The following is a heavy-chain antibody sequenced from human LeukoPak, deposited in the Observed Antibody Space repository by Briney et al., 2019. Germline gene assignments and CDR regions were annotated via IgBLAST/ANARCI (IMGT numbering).Heavy chain of an antibody. CDR3: VKIRQRAFDP. J-gene: IGHJ5*02. CDR2: IDSSGRA. CDR1: GGSISSSY. Sequence: PSETLSLTCSVSGGSISSSYWSWIRQPPGKGLEWIGYIDSSGRANYNPSLKSRVTILVDTSKNNVSLRLSSVTAPDTAVYYCVKIRQRAFDPWGQGILVSVSS. D-gene: IGHD1-1*01. V-gene: IGHV4-4*09.